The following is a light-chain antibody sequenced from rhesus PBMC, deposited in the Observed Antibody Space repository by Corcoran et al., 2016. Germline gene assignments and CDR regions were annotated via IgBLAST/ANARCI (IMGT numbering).Light chain of an antibody. CDR1: QGISSY. CDR3: LQHNSYPYS. CDR2: AAS. Sequence: DIQMTQSPSSLSASVGDTVTITCRASQGISSYLNWFQQKPGKAPKLLIYAASSLEGGVPSRFSGSGSGTECTLTISSLQPEDFAAYYCLQHNSYPYSFGQGTKVEIK. V-gene: IGKV1-28*01. J-gene: IGKJ2*01.